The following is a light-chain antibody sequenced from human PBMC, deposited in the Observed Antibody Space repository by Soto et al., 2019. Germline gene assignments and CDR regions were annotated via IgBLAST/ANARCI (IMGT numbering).Light chain of an antibody. CDR1: QSVSSSY. Sequence: EIVLTQSPGTLSLSPGERATLSCRASQSVSSSYLAWYQQKPGQAPRLLIYGASSRATGIPDRVSGSGSGTDFTLTISRLEPEAFAVYYCQQYGSSPRTFGQGTTLEIK. CDR2: GAS. V-gene: IGKV3-20*01. CDR3: QQYGSSPRT. J-gene: IGKJ2*01.